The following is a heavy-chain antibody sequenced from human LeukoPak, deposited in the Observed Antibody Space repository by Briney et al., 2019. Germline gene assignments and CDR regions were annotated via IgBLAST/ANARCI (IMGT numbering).Heavy chain of an antibody. CDR2: INHSGST. V-gene: IGHV4-34*01. CDR1: GGSFSGYY. CDR3: ARGLARVYYYGMDV. J-gene: IGHJ6*02. Sequence: PSETLSLTCAVYGGSFSGYYWSWIRQPPGKGLEWIGEINHSGSTNYNPSLKSRVTISVDTSKNQFSLKLSSVTAAGTAVYYCARGLARVYYYGMDVWGQGTTVTVSS.